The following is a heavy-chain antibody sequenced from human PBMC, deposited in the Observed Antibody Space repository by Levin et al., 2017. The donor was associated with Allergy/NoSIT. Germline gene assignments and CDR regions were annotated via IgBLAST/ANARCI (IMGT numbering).Heavy chain of an antibody. V-gene: IGHV4-39*01. CDR2: IYYTGST. Sequence: TLSLTCTVSGGSIVSSSSYWAWVRQPPGKGLEWIGSIYYTGSTYYNPSLKSRVTISIDTSKNQFSLKLNSVTAADTAVYFCARWGAYVVATTYFDLWGQGILVTVSS. D-gene: IGHD5-12*01. CDR3: ARWGAYVVATTYFDL. CDR1: GGSIVSSSSY. J-gene: IGHJ4*02.